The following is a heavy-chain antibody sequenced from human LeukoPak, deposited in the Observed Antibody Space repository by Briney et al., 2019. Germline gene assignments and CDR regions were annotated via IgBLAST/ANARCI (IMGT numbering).Heavy chain of an antibody. J-gene: IGHJ3*02. V-gene: IGHV3-23*01. D-gene: IGHD3-3*01. CDR2: ISGIGGNT. CDR3: AKDREWRDEPFDM. CDR1: GFTFSSFA. Sequence: PGGSLRLSCVGSGFTFSSFAMNWVRQAPGKGLEWVSTISGIGGNTYYADSVKGRFTISRDNSKNTLYLQMNSLRAEDTAVYYCAKDREWRDEPFDMWGQGTLVTVSS.